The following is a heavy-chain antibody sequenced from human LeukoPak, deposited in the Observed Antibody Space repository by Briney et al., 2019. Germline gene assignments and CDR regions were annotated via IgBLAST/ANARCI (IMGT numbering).Heavy chain of an antibody. CDR3: AIDVGYSYGPTDY. Sequence: GGSLRLSCAASGFTFSSYGMHWVRQAPGKGLEWVAVISYDGSNKYYADSVKGRFTISRDNSKNTLYLQMNSLRAEDTAVYYCAIDVGYSYGPTDYWGQGTLVTVSS. V-gene: IGHV3-30*03. CDR2: ISYDGSNK. J-gene: IGHJ4*02. CDR1: GFTFSSYG. D-gene: IGHD5-18*01.